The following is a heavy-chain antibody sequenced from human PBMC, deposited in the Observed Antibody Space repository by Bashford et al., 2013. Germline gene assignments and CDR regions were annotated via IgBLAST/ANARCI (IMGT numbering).Heavy chain of an antibody. Sequence: SVKVSCKASGGTFGTYAISWVRQAPGQGLEWMGGIIPFFSSAKYAQKFQGRVTITADESTSIAYMELSSLRDEDTAVYFCARGRAASHPVLEPAAIWIPMDYWGQGTLVTVSS. CDR3: ARGRAASHPVLEPAAIWIPMDY. J-gene: IGHJ4*02. D-gene: IGHD2-2*02. CDR2: IIPFFSSA. V-gene: IGHV1-69*13. CDR1: GGTFGTYA.